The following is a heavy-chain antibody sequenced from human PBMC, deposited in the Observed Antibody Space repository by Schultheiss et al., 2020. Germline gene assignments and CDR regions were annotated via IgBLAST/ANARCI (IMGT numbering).Heavy chain of an antibody. D-gene: IGHD2-2*01. CDR2: INPSGGST. V-gene: IGHV1-46*01. Sequence: ASVKVSCKASGYTFTSYYMHWVRQAPGQGLEWMGIINPSGGSTSYAQKFQGRVTMTRDTSTSTVYMELSSLRSEDTAVYYCVRDRIVVVPAATSYYYYYGMDVWGQGTTVTVSS. CDR1: GYTFTSYY. J-gene: IGHJ6*02. CDR3: VRDRIVVVPAATSYYYYYGMDV.